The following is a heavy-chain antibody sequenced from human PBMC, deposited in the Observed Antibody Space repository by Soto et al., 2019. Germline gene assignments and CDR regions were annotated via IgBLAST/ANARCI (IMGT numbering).Heavy chain of an antibody. D-gene: IGHD2-15*01. CDR1: GGSISSGGYY. Sequence: PSETLSLTCTVSGGSISSGGYYWSWIRQHPGKGLEWIGYIYYSGSTYYNPSLKSRVTISVDTSKNQFSLKLSSVTAADTAVCYCARVVVSFQYFQHWGQGTLVTVSS. CDR2: IYYSGST. CDR3: ARVVVSFQYFQH. J-gene: IGHJ1*01. V-gene: IGHV4-31*03.